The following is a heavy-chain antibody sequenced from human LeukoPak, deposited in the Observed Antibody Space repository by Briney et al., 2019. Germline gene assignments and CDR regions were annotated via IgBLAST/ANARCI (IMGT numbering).Heavy chain of an antibody. J-gene: IGHJ4*02. CDR2: IKEDGREK. Sequence: GGSLRLSCAASGFTGSRYWMSWVRQAPEKGMEWVANIKEDGREKYYVDSVKGRFTISRENAKNSLYLQMNSLRAEDTAVYYCARGEGWLQINAGFDYWGQGTLVTVSS. CDR1: GFTGSRYW. V-gene: IGHV3-7*02. CDR3: ARGEGWLQINAGFDY. D-gene: IGHD5-24*01.